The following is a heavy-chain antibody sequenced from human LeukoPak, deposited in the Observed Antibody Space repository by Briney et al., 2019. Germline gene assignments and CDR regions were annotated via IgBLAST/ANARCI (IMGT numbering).Heavy chain of an antibody. D-gene: IGHD3-22*01. CDR2: INHSGST. Sequence: SETLSLTCAVYGGSFSGYYWSWLRQPPGKGLEWIGEINHSGSTNYNPSLKSRVTISVDTSKNQFSLKLSSVTAADTAVYYCARGQNYYYDSSAHDYWGQGTLVTVSS. CDR3: ARGQNYYYDSSAHDY. CDR1: GGSFSGYY. V-gene: IGHV4-34*01. J-gene: IGHJ4*02.